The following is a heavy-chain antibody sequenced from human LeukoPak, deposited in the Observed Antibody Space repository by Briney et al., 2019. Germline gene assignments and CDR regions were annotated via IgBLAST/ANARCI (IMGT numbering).Heavy chain of an antibody. CDR1: GGSFSGYY. CDR3: ATLRGSSSAVFDY. CDR2: INRSGST. J-gene: IGHJ4*02. V-gene: IGHV4-34*01. D-gene: IGHD2-2*01. Sequence: SETLSLTCAVYGGSFSGYYWSWIRQPPGKGLEWIGEINRSGSTNYNPSLKSRVTISVDTSKNQFSLKLSSVTAADTAVYYCATLRGSSSAVFDYWGQGTLVTVSS.